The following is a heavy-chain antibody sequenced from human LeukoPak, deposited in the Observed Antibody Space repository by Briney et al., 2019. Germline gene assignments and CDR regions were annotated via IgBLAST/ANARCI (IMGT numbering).Heavy chain of an antibody. J-gene: IGHJ3*02. Sequence: PSETLPLTCTVSGGSISSYYWSWIRQPPGKGLEWIGYIYYSGSTNYNPSLKSRVTISVDTSKNQFSLKLSSVTAADTAVYYCARHSGYSAFDIWGQGTMVTVSS. CDR2: IYYSGST. CDR1: GGSISSYY. D-gene: IGHD3-22*01. CDR3: ARHSGYSAFDI. V-gene: IGHV4-59*08.